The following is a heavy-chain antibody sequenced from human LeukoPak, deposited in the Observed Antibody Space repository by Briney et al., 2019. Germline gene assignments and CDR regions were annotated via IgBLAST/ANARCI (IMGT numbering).Heavy chain of an antibody. CDR3: AKDYRYFDSSGYSPFDY. D-gene: IGHD3-22*01. V-gene: IGHV3-33*06. CDR1: GFTFSSYG. Sequence: GGSLRLSCAASGFTFSSYGMHWVRQAPGKGLEWVAVIWYDGSNKYYADSVKGRFTISRDNSENTLYLQMNGLRAEDTAVYYCAKDYRYFDSSGYSPFDYWGQGTLVTVSS. CDR2: IWYDGSNK. J-gene: IGHJ4*02.